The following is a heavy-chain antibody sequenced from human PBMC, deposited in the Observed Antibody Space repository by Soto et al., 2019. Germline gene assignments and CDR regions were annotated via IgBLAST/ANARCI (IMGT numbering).Heavy chain of an antibody. CDR1: GFTFSGSA. J-gene: IGHJ4*02. CDR2: IRSKANSDAT. D-gene: IGHD1-1*01. Sequence: GGSLRLSCAASGFTFSGSAMHWVRQAPGKGLEWVGRIRSKANSDATVYAASVKGRFTISRDDSKNTAYLQMNSLKTEDTALYYCVNTANVWNPYYFDYWGQGILVTVSS. CDR3: VNTANVWNPYYFDY. V-gene: IGHV3-73*01.